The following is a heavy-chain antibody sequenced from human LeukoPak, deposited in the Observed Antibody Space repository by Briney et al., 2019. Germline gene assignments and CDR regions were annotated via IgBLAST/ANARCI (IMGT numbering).Heavy chain of an antibody. CDR2: INHSGST. CDR3: ARIVGRDGYNFDY. CDR1: GGFFTGYY. D-gene: IGHD5-24*01. V-gene: IGHV4-34*01. J-gene: IGHJ4*02. Sequence: SETLSLTCAVYGGFFTGYYWRWIRQPPGKGLEWIGEINHSGSTKYNPSLKSRVTISVDTSTNQFFLRLTSVTAADTAVYYCARIVGRDGYNFDYWGQGTLVTVSS.